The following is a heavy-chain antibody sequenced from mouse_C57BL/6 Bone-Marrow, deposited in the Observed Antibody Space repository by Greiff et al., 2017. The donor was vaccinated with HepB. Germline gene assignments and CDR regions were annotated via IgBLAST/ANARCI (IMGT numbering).Heavy chain of an antibody. CDR3: ARQSPYAMDY. V-gene: IGHV1-63*01. J-gene: IGHJ4*01. Sequence: QVQLKESGAELVRPGTSVKMSCKASGYTFTNYWIGWAKQRPGHGLEWIGDIYPGGGYTNYNEKFKGKATLTADKSSSTAYMQFSSLTSEASAIYYCARQSPYAMDYWGQGTSVTVSS. CDR2: IYPGGGYT. CDR1: GYTFTNYW.